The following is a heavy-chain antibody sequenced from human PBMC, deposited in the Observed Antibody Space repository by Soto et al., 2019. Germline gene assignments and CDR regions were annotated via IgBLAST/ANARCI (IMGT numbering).Heavy chain of an antibody. D-gene: IGHD3-22*01. J-gene: IGHJ3*02. V-gene: IGHV3-30*03. Sequence: GASLKISCAASGFTFSSYGMHWVRQAPGKGLEWVAVISYDGSNKYYADSVKGRFTISRDNSKNTLYLQMNSLRAEDTAVYYCARTYYDSSGYYGESAFDIWGQGTMVTVSS. CDR2: ISYDGSNK. CDR1: GFTFSSYG. CDR3: ARTYYDSSGYYGESAFDI.